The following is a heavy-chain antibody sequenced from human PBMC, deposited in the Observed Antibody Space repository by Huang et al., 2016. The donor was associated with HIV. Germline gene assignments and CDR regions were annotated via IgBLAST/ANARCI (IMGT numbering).Heavy chain of an antibody. CDR1: GGSIGSGSDS. V-gene: IGHV4-61*09. CDR2: IYASGST. CDR3: ARDHYYDSSGYFNWFDP. D-gene: IGHD3-22*01. J-gene: IGHJ5*02. Sequence: QVQLQESGPGLVKASQTLSLTCTVSGGSIGSGSDSWSWIRQPAGKGLEWIGHIYASGSTNYRPSLKSRVTISINASKNQFSLRLTSVTAADTAVYYCARDHYYDSSGYFNWFDPWGQGTLVTVSS.